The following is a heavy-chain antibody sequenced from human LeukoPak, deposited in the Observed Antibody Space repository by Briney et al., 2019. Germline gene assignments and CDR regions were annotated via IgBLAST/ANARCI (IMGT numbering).Heavy chain of an antibody. CDR2: IHHTGST. CDR3: ARRYCSSTTCYYLDY. V-gene: IGHV4-38-2*02. D-gene: IGHD2-2*01. Sequence: PSETLSLTCTVSGYSISSGLYWGWIRQPPGKGLEWVGTIHHTGSTSYNPSLKSRVTISVDTSKNQFSLRVTSVTAADTAVYYCARRYCSSTTCYYLDYWGQETLVTVSS. J-gene: IGHJ4*02. CDR1: GYSISSGLY.